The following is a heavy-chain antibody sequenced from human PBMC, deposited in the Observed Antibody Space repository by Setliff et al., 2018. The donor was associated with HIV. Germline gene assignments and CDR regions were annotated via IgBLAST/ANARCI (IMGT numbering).Heavy chain of an antibody. J-gene: IGHJ3*01. V-gene: IGHV1-69*13. CDR1: GDTFGSYA. CDR2: IFPIFGTP. Sequence: SVKVSCKASGDTFGSYAISWVRQAPGQGLEWMGAIFPIFGTPNYAQKFQGRVTISADESTSTAYLEIPRLTSDDAAVYYCALPRVFDSFHVWGQGTMVTVSS. CDR3: ALPRVFDSFHV.